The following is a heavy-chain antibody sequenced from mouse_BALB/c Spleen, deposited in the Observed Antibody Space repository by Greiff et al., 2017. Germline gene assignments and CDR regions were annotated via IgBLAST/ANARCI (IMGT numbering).Heavy chain of an antibody. CDR2: ISSGGST. J-gene: IGHJ4*01. D-gene: IGHD1-1*01. CDR1: GFTFSSYA. V-gene: IGHV5-6-5*01. Sequence: EVKLVESGGGLVKPGGSLKLSCAASGFTFSSYAMSWVRQTPEKRLEWVASISSGGSTYYPDSVKGRFTISRDNARNILYLQMSSLRSEDTAMYYYARGLTTVNAMDYWGQGTSVTVSS. CDR3: ARGLTTVNAMDY.